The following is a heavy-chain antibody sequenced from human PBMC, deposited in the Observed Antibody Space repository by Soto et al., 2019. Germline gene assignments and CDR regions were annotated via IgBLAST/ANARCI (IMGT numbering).Heavy chain of an antibody. J-gene: IGHJ6*02. CDR2: IIPISGTA. CDR1: GGTFSRYA. D-gene: IGHD2-2*01. Sequence: QAQLVQSGAAVKKPGSSVKVSCKASGGTFSRYAISWVRQAPGQGLEWMGGIIPISGTANYAQKFQGRVTITADESTSTAYMELSSLRSEDTAVYYCARSQGSSTSLEIYYYYYYGMDVWGQGTTVTVSS. CDR3: ARSQGSSTSLEIYYYYYYGMDV. V-gene: IGHV1-69*01.